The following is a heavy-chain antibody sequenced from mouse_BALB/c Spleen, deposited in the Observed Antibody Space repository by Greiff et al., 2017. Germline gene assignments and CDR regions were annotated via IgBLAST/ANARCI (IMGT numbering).Heavy chain of an antibody. Sequence: QVQLQQSGAELVRPGVSVKISCKGSGYTFTDYAMHWVKQSHAKSLEWIGVISTYYGDASYNQKFKGKATMTVDKSSSTAYMELARLTSEDSAIYYCAHRYDGFDYWGQGTTLTVSS. J-gene: IGHJ2*01. D-gene: IGHD2-14*01. CDR3: AHRYDGFDY. V-gene: IGHV1S137*01. CDR1: GYTFTDYA. CDR2: ISTYYGDA.